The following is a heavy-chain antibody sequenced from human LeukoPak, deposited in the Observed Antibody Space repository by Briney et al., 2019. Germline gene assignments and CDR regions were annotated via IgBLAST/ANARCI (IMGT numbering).Heavy chain of an antibody. D-gene: IGHD1-26*01. V-gene: IGHV3-74*01. J-gene: IGHJ4*02. Sequence: GRSLRLSCVASGFTFSTYWMHWVRQAPGKGLVWVSRIRSVGSSTSNADSVKGRFAISRDDAKNTLYLQMNSLRAEDTAVYYCVRGKFSGNYMDYWGQGTLVTVSS. CDR2: IRSVGSST. CDR1: GFTFSTYW. CDR3: VRGKFSGNYMDY.